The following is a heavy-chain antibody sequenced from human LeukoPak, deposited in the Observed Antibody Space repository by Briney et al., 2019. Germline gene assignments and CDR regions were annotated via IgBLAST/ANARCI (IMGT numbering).Heavy chain of an antibody. Sequence: GGSLRLSCAASGFTFSSYSMNWVRQAPGKGLEWVSYISSSSSTIYYADSVKGRFTISRDNAKNSLYLQMNSLRAEDTAVYYCARSGRDFWSGYWDAFDIWGQGTMVTVSS. J-gene: IGHJ3*02. D-gene: IGHD3-3*01. CDR3: ARSGRDFWSGYWDAFDI. V-gene: IGHV3-48*01. CDR2: ISSSSSTI. CDR1: GFTFSSYS.